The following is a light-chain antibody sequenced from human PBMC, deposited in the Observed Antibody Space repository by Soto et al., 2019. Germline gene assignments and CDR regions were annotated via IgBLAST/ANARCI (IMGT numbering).Light chain of an antibody. Sequence: EIVLTQSPGTLSLSPGERATLNCRASQSVRSSYLAWYQQQPGQAPRLLIHGASRRATGIPDRFSGSGSGTDFTLTINRLEPEDFAVYYCQQYNNWPPAWTFGQGTKVDIK. J-gene: IGKJ1*01. V-gene: IGKV3-20*01. CDR2: GAS. CDR1: QSVRSSY. CDR3: QQYNNWPPAWT.